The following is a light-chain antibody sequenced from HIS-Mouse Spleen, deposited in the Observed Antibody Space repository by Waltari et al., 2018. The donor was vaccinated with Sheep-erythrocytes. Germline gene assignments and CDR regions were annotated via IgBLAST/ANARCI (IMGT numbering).Light chain of an antibody. V-gene: IGLV1-44*01. Sequence: QSVLTQPPSASWTPGQRVTISCSGSSSNIGSNTVNWYQQLPGTAPKLLIYSNTQRPSGVPGRFSGSKSGTSASLAISGLQSEDEADYYCAAWDDSLNGPVFGGGTKLTVL. CDR3: AAWDDSLNGPV. CDR2: SNT. J-gene: IGLJ3*02. CDR1: SSNIGSNT.